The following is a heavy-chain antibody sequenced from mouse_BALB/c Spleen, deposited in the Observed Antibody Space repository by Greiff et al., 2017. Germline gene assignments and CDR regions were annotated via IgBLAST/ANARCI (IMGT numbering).Heavy chain of an antibody. CDR1: GFAFSSYD. V-gene: IGHV5-12-1*01. J-gene: IGHJ4*01. D-gene: IGHD1-1*02. Sequence: DVMLVESGGGLVKPGGSLKLSCAASGFAFSSYDMSWVRQTPEKRLEWVAYITSGGGSTYYPDTVKGRFTISRDNAKNTLYLQMSSLKSEDTAMYYCASYGYAMDYWGQGTSVTVSS. CDR2: ITSGGGST. CDR3: ASYGYAMDY.